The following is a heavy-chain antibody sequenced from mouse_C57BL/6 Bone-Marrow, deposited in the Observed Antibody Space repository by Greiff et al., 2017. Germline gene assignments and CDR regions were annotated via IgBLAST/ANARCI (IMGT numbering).Heavy chain of an antibody. V-gene: IGHV2-6*01. CDR1: GFSLTSYG. Sequence: VHLVESGPGLVAPSQSLSITCTVSGFSLTSYGVDWVRQSPGKGLEWLGVIWGVGSTNYNSALKSRLSISKDNSKSQVFLKMNSLQTDDTAMYYCARLSSWFAYWGQGTLVTVSA. CDR2: IWGVGST. D-gene: IGHD1-1*02. J-gene: IGHJ3*01. CDR3: ARLSSWFAY.